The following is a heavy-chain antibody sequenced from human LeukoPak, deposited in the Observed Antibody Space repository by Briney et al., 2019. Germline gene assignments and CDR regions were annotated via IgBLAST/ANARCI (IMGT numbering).Heavy chain of an antibody. CDR3: ARAKEYYYGSGRY. J-gene: IGHJ4*02. V-gene: IGHV1-2*06. Sequence: ASVKVSCKASGYPFTGYYLHWVRQAPGHGLEWMGRINPNSGGTNYAQKFQGRVTMTRDTSISTAYMELSRLRSDDTAVYYCARAKEYYYGSGRYWGQGTLVTVSS. CDR1: GYPFTGYY. CDR2: INPNSGGT. D-gene: IGHD3-10*01.